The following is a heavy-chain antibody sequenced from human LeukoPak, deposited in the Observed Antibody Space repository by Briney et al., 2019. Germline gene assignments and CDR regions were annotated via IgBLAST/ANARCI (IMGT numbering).Heavy chain of an antibody. CDR1: GYSFTAFD. CDR2: INPNSGAT. J-gene: IGHJ4*02. CDR3: ARDGSHWSSFHY. V-gene: IGHV1-2*06. D-gene: IGHD6-19*01. Sequence: ASVKVSCKASGYSFTAFDIHWVRQAPGQGLEWVGRINPNSGATDYAQKFRAGVTLTRDTTTNTVYMEPSSLRSDDTAVYYCARDGSHWSSFHYWGQGTLVIVSS.